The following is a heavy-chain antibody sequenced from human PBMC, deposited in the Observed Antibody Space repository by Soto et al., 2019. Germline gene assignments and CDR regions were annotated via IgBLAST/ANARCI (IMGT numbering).Heavy chain of an antibody. Sequence: SETLSLTCTVSGDSINSYDHFWTWIRQKPGKGLEWIGYIYYSGATYYDPSLVTRVSISLDKSKNYFSLKLSSVTAADTALYYCDNTNGADSYNSDYWGQGTLVTVSS. D-gene: IGHD2-8*01. J-gene: IGHJ4*02. CDR2: IYYSGAT. CDR1: GDSINSYDHF. V-gene: IGHV4-31*03. CDR3: DNTNGADSYNSDY.